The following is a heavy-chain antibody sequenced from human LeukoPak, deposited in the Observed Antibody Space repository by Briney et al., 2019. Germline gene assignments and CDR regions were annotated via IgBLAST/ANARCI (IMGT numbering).Heavy chain of an antibody. CDR3: ARSTKTSYYYDSSGYYSA. CDR2: IYSGGST. Sequence: GGSLRLSCAASGFTVSSNYMSWVRQAPGKGLEWASVIYSGGSTYYADSVKGRFTISRDNSKNTLYLQMNSLRAEDTAVYYCARSTKTSYYYDSSGYYSAWGQGTLVTVSS. J-gene: IGHJ5*02. CDR1: GFTVSSNY. D-gene: IGHD3-22*01. V-gene: IGHV3-53*01.